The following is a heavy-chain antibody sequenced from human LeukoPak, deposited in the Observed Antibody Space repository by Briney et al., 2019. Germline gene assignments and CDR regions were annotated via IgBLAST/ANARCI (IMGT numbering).Heavy chain of an antibody. V-gene: IGHV1-18*01. CDR3: ARDRSTVTTFVDY. J-gene: IGHJ4*02. D-gene: IGHD4-17*01. CDR2: ISVYNAYT. Sequence: VASGKVSCKASGYTFTSYGISWVRQAPGQGLEWMGWISVYNAYTTYAQKLQGRVTMTTDTSTSTAYMELRSLRSDDTAVYYCARDRSTVTTFVDYWGQGTLVTAPS. CDR1: GYTFTSYG.